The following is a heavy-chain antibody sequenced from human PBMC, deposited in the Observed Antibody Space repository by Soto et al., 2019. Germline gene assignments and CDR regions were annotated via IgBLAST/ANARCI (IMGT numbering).Heavy chain of an antibody. D-gene: IGHD3-10*01. Sequence: SETLSLTCAVSGYSISSSNWWGWIRQPPGKGLEWIGYIYYSGSTYYNPSLKSRVTMSVDTSKNQFSLKLSSVTAADTAVYYCARDLGITMVRGVADNWFDPWGQGTLVTVSS. CDR1: GYSISSSNW. CDR3: ARDLGITMVRGVADNWFDP. J-gene: IGHJ5*02. V-gene: IGHV4-28*03. CDR2: IYYSGST.